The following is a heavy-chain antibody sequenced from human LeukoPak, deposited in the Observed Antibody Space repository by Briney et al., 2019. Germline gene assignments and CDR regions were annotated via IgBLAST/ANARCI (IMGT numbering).Heavy chain of an antibody. D-gene: IGHD6-19*01. CDR2: TSSDGTKK. J-gene: IGHJ4*02. CDR3: ARDAEGVGVAGTHFW. Sequence: PGGSLRLSCAASGFTFSRFVMHWVRQAPGKGLEWVAVTSSDGTKKYYGDSVKGRFTISRDNSKDTLYLQVNSLRGEDTAVYYCARDAEGVGVAGTHFWWGQGTLVTVSS. V-gene: IGHV3-30*03. CDR1: GFTFSRFV.